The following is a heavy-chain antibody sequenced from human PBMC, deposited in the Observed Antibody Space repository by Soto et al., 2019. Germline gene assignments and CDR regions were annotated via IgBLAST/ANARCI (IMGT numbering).Heavy chain of an antibody. J-gene: IGHJ3*02. CDR3: ARARYKGKVGGTPPHVAFDI. CDR2: INHSGST. CDR1: GGSFSGYY. V-gene: IGHV4-34*01. D-gene: IGHD1-20*01. Sequence: PWETLSLTCAVYGGSFSGYYWSWIRQPPGKGLEWIGEINHSGSTNYNPSLKSRVTISVDTSKNQFSLKLSSVTAADTAVYYCARARYKGKVGGTPPHVAFDIWGKGKMVTV.